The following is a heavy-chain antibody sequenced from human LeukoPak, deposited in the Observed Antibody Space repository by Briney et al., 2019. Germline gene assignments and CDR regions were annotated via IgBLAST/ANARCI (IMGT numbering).Heavy chain of an antibody. CDR1: GFTFSSYG. V-gene: IGHV3-30*03. CDR2: ISYDGSNK. CDR3: ARAGRSNHKDIVVVPAAVLPSHFDY. J-gene: IGHJ4*02. Sequence: GGSLRLSCAASGFTFSSYGMHWVRQAPGKGLEWVAVISYDGSNKYYADSVKGRFTISRDNSKNTLYLQMNSLRAEDTAVYYCARAGRSNHKDIVVVPAAVLPSHFDYWGQGTLVTVSS. D-gene: IGHD2-2*01.